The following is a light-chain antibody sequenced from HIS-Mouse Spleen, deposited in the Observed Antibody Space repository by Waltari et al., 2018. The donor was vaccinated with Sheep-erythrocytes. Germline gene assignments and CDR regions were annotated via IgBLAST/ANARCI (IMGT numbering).Light chain of an antibody. J-gene: IGLJ2*01. V-gene: IGLV3-1*01. CDR3: QAWDSSTAV. CDR1: KLGEKY. Sequence: SYELTQPPSVSVSPGQTASITCSGDKLGEKYACWYQQKPGQSPVLVIYQDSKRPSGIPERFSGYNSGKTATLTISGTQAMDEADYYCQAWDSSTAVLGGGTKMTVL. CDR2: QDS.